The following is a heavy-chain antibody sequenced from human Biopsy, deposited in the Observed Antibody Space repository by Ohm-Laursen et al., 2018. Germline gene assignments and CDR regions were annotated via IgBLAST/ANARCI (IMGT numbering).Heavy chain of an antibody. CDR2: ISHTGYT. Sequence: SETLSPTCIVSGDSFTGHYWTWIRQPPGKGLEWIGHISHTGYTSYKSSLKSRVTISLDTSRKHFSLRLTSLAAADTAVYYCARGSNEYGGLYFPHWGQGTLVTVSS. D-gene: IGHD4-23*01. J-gene: IGHJ1*01. CDR1: GDSFTGHY. CDR3: ARGSNEYGGLYFPH. V-gene: IGHV4-59*11.